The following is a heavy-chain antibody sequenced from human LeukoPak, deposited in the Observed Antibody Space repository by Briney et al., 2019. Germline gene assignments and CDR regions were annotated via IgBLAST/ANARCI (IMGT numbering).Heavy chain of an antibody. CDR3: AREGSSSWYDY. Sequence: PGGSLRLSCAASGFTVSSNYMSWVRQAPGKGLEWVSSISSSSSYIYYADSVKGRFTISRDNAKNSLYLQMNSLRAEDTAVYYCAREGSSSWYDYWGQGTLVTVSS. D-gene: IGHD6-13*01. J-gene: IGHJ4*02. CDR2: ISSSSSYI. CDR1: GFTVSSNY. V-gene: IGHV3-21*01.